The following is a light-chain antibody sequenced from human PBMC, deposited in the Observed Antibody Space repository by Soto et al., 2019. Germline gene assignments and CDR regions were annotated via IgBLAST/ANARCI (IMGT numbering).Light chain of an antibody. V-gene: IGKV3-11*01. Sequence: IVLTQSPATLSLWPGETAVLSCRASQTVNTYLSWYQQRPGQAPRLLIYDASKRVPGIPARFSGSGSGTDFTLPISSLEHEDCAVYYCQQRGTSITFARGTRLDIE. CDR2: DAS. CDR3: QQRGTSIT. J-gene: IGKJ5*01. CDR1: QTVNTY.